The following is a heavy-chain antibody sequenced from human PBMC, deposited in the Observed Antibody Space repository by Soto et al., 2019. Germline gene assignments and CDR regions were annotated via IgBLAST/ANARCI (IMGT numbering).Heavy chain of an antibody. CDR3: TRGPRPSSAGTGAY. CDR1: GFSFDSYW. CDR2: IDYEGTTT. Sequence: GGSLRLSCVASGFSFDSYWMHWFRQVPGESPVWVSRIDYEGTTTTYADSVKGRFTISRDNAKNTLYLQMNNLRAEDTAVYYCTRGPRPSSAGTGAYWGQGTLVTVSS. D-gene: IGHD6-13*01. J-gene: IGHJ4*02. V-gene: IGHV3-74*01.